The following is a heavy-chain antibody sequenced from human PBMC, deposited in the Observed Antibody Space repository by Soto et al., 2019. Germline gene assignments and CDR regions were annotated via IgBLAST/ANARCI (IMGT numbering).Heavy chain of an antibody. V-gene: IGHV3-30-3*01. CDR2: ISYDGSNK. CDR1: GFTFSSYA. D-gene: IGHD6-6*01. CDR3: ARDSSSSGDPYYYYYGMDV. J-gene: IGHJ6*02. Sequence: GGSLRLSCAASGFTFSSYAMHWVRQAPGKGLEWVAVISYDGSNKYYADSVKGRFTISRDNSKNTLYLQMNSLRAEDTAVYYCARDSSSSGDPYYYYYGMDVWGQGTTVTVSS.